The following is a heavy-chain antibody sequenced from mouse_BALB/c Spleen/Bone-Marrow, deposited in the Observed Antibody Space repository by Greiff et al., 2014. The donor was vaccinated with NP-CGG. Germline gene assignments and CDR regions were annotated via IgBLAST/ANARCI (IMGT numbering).Heavy chain of an antibody. CDR3: ARSGSSSGYFDY. Sequence: EVQRVESGGGLVQPGGSRKLSCAASGFTFSSFGMHWVRQAPEKGLEWVAYISSGSSTVYYADKVMGRFTISRDNPKNTLLLQMTSLRSEDTAMYYCARSGSSSGYFDYWGQGTTLTVSS. D-gene: IGHD1-1*01. V-gene: IGHV5-17*02. CDR1: GFTFSSFG. J-gene: IGHJ2*01. CDR2: ISSGSSTV.